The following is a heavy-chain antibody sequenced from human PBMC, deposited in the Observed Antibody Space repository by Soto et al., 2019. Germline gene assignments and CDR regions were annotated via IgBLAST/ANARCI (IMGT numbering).Heavy chain of an antibody. CDR1: GFTFSSYA. D-gene: IGHD1-26*01. CDR2: ISYDGSNK. CDR3: AREREVYYYYSAMDV. V-gene: IGHV3-30*14. J-gene: IGHJ6*02. Sequence: QVQLVESGGGVVQPGRSLRLSCAASGFTFSSYAVHWVRQAPGKGLEWVAVISYDGSNKWYADSVKGRFTMSRDNSKNTLYLQMNSLRAEDTAVYYCAREREVYYYYSAMDVWGQGTTVTVSS.